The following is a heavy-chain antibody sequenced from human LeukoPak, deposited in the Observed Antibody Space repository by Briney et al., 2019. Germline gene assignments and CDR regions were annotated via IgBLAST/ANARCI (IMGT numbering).Heavy chain of an antibody. CDR2: IYHSGST. CDR1: GYSISSGYY. J-gene: IGHJ4*02. D-gene: IGHD6-13*01. V-gene: IGHV4-38-2*01. Sequence: SETLSLTCAVSGYSISSGYYWGWIRQPPGKGLEWIGSIYHSGSTYYNPSLKSRVTISVDTSKNQFSLKLSSVTAADTAVYYCARSTAARFGTWGQGTLVTVSS. CDR3: ARSTAARFGT.